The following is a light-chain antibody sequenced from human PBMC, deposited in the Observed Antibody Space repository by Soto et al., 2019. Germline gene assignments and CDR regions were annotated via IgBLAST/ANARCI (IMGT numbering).Light chain of an antibody. CDR3: SSHTSSSTLEVV. V-gene: IGLV2-14*01. Sequence: QSALTQPASVSGSPGQSITISCTGTSSDVGGYNYVSWYQQHPGKAPKLMIYEVSNRPSGVSNRFSGSKSGNTASLTISGLQAEDEADYYCSSHTSSSTLEVVFGGGTKVTVL. CDR1: SSDVGGYNY. J-gene: IGLJ3*02. CDR2: EVS.